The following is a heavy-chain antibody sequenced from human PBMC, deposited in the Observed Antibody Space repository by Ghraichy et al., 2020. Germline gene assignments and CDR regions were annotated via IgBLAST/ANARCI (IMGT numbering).Heavy chain of an antibody. CDR1: GGSISSGDYY. Sequence: SETLSLTCTVSGGSISSGDYYWSWIRQPPGKGLEWIGYIYYSGSTYYNPSLKSRVTISVDTSKNQFSLKLSSVTAADTAVYYCARHVVVVAANINWFDPWGQGTLVTVSS. CDR2: IYYSGST. J-gene: IGHJ5*02. D-gene: IGHD2-15*01. V-gene: IGHV4-30-4*01. CDR3: ARHVVVVAANINWFDP.